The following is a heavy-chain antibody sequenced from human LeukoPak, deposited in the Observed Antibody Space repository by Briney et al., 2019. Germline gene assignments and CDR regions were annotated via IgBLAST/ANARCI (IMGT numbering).Heavy chain of an antibody. V-gene: IGHV3-23*01. CDR1: GFTFSSDA. CDR3: VVISVAGYFDY. J-gene: IGHJ4*02. CDR2: ISGSGGST. Sequence: GGSLRLSCAASGFTFSSDAMSWVRQAPGKGLEWVSAISGSGGSTYYADSVKGRFTISRDNSKNTLHLQMNSLRAEDTAVYYCVVISVAGYFDYWGQGTLVTVSS. D-gene: IGHD6-19*01.